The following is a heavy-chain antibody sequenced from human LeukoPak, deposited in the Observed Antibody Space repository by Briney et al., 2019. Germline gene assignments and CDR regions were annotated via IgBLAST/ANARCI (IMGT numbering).Heavy chain of an antibody. Sequence: GGSLRLSCAASGFTFSSYAMSWVRQAPGKGLEWVSAISGSGGSTYYADSVKGRFTISRDNSKNTLYLQMNSLRAEDTAVYYCAKAQAPYYDILTGYSPDYCGQRTLVTVSS. D-gene: IGHD3-9*01. J-gene: IGHJ4*02. CDR1: GFTFSSYA. CDR3: AKAQAPYYDILTGYSPDY. V-gene: IGHV3-23*01. CDR2: ISGSGGST.